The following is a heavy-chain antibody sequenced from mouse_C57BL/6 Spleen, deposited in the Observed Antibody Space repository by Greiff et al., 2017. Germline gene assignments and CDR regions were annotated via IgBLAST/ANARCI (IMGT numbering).Heavy chain of an antibody. CDR1: GFNIKNTY. D-gene: IGHD1-1*01. J-gene: IGHJ2*01. V-gene: IGHV14-3*01. Sequence: VQLQQSVAELVRPGASVKLSCTASGFNIKNTYMHWVKQRPEQGLEWIGRIVPANGNTKYAPKFQGKANITADTSSNTAYLQLSRLTSEYTAISSIASGYGSSCLGYWGQGTTLTVSS. CDR3: ASGYGSSCLGY. CDR2: IVPANGNT.